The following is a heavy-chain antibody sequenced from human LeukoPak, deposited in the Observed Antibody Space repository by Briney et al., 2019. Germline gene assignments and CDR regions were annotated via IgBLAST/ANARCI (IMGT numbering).Heavy chain of an antibody. Sequence: SETLSLTCTVSGGSISSYYWSWIRQPPGKGLEWIGYIYYSGSTNYNPSLKSRVTISVDTSKNQFSLKLSSVTAADTAVYYCARDLARRPYYYYGMDVWGQGTTVTVSS. CDR1: GGSISSYY. CDR3: ARDLARRPYYYYGMDV. D-gene: IGHD1-1*01. J-gene: IGHJ6*02. V-gene: IGHV4-59*01. CDR2: IYYSGST.